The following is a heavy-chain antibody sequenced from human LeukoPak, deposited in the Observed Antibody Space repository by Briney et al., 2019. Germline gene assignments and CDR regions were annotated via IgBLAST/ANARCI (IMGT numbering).Heavy chain of an antibody. D-gene: IGHD3-3*01. CDR1: GGSISSGDYY. V-gene: IGHV4-30-4*08. J-gene: IGHJ5*02. Sequence: PSETLSLTCTVSGGSISSGDYYWSWIRRPPGKGLEWIGYIYYSGSTYYNPSLKSRVTISVDTSKNQFSLKLSSVTAADTAVYYCAREAYDFWSGYAPKARFDPWGQGTLVTVSS. CDR3: AREAYDFWSGYAPKARFDP. CDR2: IYYSGST.